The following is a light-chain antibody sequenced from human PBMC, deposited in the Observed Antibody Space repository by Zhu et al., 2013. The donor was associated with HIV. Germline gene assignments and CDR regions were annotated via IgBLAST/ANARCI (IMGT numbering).Light chain of an antibody. V-gene: IGKV3-20*01. CDR2: ATS. J-gene: IGKJ4*01. Sequence: EIVLTQSPGTLSLSPGERATLSCRADQSINYLAWYQQKPGQAPRLLIYATSTRATGIPDRFSGSGSGTDFTLTITRLEPEDFALYYCQQYGRPPRLTFGGGTEGGGSN. CDR3: QQYGRPPRLT. CDR1: QSINY.